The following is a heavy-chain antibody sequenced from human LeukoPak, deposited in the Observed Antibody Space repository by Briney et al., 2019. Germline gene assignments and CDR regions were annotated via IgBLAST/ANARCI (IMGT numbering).Heavy chain of an antibody. D-gene: IGHD6-19*01. CDR1: GFTIGNYA. CDR3: ARSNVAGSVSYLYGMDV. J-gene: IGHJ6*02. Sequence: PGRSLRLSCSASGFTIGNYAMNWVRRAPGKGLEWVSLILDDGSSEYYADSVKGRFSISSDTSKNTLDLQMDSLRPEDTAVYYCARSNVAGSVSYLYGMDVWGQGTTVIVS. CDR2: ILDDGSSE. V-gene: IGHV3-30*04.